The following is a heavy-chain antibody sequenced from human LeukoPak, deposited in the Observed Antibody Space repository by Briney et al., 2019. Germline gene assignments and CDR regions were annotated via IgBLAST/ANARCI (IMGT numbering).Heavy chain of an antibody. CDR1: GFTFTNYA. D-gene: IGHD5-18*01. J-gene: IGHJ4*02. Sequence: QSGGSLRLSCAASGFTFTNYAMSWVRQAPGKGLEWVSATVGSGPDTYYADSVKGRFTISRDNSKNTLYLQMNSLRAEDTAVYYCAKEGQLSSFDYWGQGTLVTVSS. CDR2: TVGSGPDT. V-gene: IGHV3-23*01. CDR3: AKEGQLSSFDY.